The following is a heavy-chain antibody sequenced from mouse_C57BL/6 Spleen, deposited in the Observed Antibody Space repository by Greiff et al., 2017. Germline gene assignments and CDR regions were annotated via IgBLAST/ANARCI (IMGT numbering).Heavy chain of an antibody. CDR3: ARADDDGYYEAWFAY. CDR1: GFNIKDYY. D-gene: IGHD2-3*01. J-gene: IGHJ3*01. V-gene: IGHV14-2*01. Sequence: VQLQQSGAELVKPGASVKLSCTASGFNIKDYYMHWVKQRPEQGLEWIGRIDPEDGETKYAPKFQGKATITADTSSNTAYLQLSSLTSEDTAVYYCARADDDGYYEAWFAYWGQGTLVTVSA. CDR2: IDPEDGET.